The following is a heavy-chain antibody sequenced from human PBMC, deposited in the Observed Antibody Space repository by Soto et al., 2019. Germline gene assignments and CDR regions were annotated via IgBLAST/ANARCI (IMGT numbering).Heavy chain of an antibody. CDR2: ISAYIGNT. J-gene: IGHJ4*02. V-gene: IGHV1-18*01. Sequence: ASVKVSCKASGYTFTSHGITWVRQAPGQGLERMGWISAYIGNTNYAQKLQGRVTMTTDTSTSTAYMELRSLRSDDTAVYYCARDPTLYCSGGSCYQDHFDFWGQGTMVTVYS. CDR3: ARDPTLYCSGGSCYQDHFDF. D-gene: IGHD2-15*01. CDR1: GYTFTSHG.